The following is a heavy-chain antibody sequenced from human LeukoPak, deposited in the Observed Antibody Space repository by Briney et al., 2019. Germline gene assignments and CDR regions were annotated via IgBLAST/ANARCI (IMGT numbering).Heavy chain of an antibody. CDR2: ISGSGGST. CDR3: AKFDRKERHYYGSGMGGYYFDY. J-gene: IGHJ4*02. D-gene: IGHD3-10*01. Sequence: PGRSLRLSCAASGFAFSSFGMHWVRQAPGKGLEWVSAISGSGGSTYYADSVKGRFTISRDNSKNTLYLQMNSLRAEDTAVYYCAKFDRKERHYYGSGMGGYYFDYWGQGTLVTVSS. CDR1: GFAFSSFG. V-gene: IGHV3-23*01.